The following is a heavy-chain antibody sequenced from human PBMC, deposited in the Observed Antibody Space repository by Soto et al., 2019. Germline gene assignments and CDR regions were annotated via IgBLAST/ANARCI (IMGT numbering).Heavy chain of an antibody. J-gene: IGHJ4*02. CDR3: ARDPDYTGTIDY. V-gene: IGHV3-7*01. D-gene: IGHD4-4*01. Sequence: GGSLRLSCAASGFTFSSYWMSWVRQAPGKGLEWVANIKQDGSEKYYGDSGKGRITIYRDNANNSLYLQMNSLRAEDTAVYYCARDPDYTGTIDYWGQGTLVTVSS. CDR2: IKQDGSEK. CDR1: GFTFSSYW.